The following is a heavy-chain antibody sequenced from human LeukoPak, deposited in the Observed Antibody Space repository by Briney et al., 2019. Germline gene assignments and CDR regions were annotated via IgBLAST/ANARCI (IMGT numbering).Heavy chain of an antibody. Sequence: PSETLSLTCTVSGGSISSYYWSWIRQPPGKGLEWIGYIYYSGSTNYNPSLKSRVTISVDTSKNQFSLKLSSVTAADTAVYYCARWGGYYDSSGYYYQLDYWGQGTLVTVSS. CDR1: GGSISSYY. D-gene: IGHD3-22*01. CDR3: ARWGGYYDSSGYYYQLDY. V-gene: IGHV4-59*01. CDR2: IYYSGST. J-gene: IGHJ4*02.